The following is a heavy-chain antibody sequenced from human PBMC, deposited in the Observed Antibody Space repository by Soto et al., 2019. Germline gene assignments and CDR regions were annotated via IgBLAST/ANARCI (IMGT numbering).Heavy chain of an antibody. D-gene: IGHD1-26*01. CDR3: ARDTGGSYDY. Sequence: EGQLVQSGGGLVQPGGSLRLSCTASGFAFDDYYMDWVRQVPGKGLEWIGRTRDKPNNYAAEYVASVKGRFTISRDASKDSMYLQMNTAKTEDTAVYYCARDTGGSYDYWGQGALVIVSS. V-gene: IGHV3-72*01. J-gene: IGHJ4*02. CDR1: GFAFDDYY. CDR2: TRDKPNNYAA.